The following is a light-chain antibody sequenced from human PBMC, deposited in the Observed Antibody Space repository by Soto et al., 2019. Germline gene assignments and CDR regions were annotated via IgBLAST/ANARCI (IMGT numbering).Light chain of an antibody. J-gene: IGKJ2*01. CDR2: WAS. CDR3: QQYYSTPPYT. Sequence: DIVMTQSPDSLAVSLGERATINCKSSQRVLYSSNNKTYLAWYQQKPGQPPKLLIYWASTRESRVPDRFRGSGSGTDFTPTISSLQADDVAVYYCQQYYSTPPYTFGQGTKLEIK. V-gene: IGKV4-1*01. CDR1: QRVLYSSNNKTY.